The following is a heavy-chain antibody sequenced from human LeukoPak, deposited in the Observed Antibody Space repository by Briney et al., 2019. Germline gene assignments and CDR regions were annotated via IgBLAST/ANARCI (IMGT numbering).Heavy chain of an antibody. J-gene: IGHJ6*03. CDR1: GYTFTSYG. Sequence: ASVKVSCKASGYTFTSYGISWVRQAPGQGLEWMGWISAYNGNTNYAQKLQGRVTMTTDTSTSTAYMELRSLRSDDTAVYYCARALIVVVPASYYYYMDVWGKGTTDTISS. V-gene: IGHV1-18*01. CDR3: ARALIVVVPASYYYYMDV. D-gene: IGHD2-2*01. CDR2: ISAYNGNT.